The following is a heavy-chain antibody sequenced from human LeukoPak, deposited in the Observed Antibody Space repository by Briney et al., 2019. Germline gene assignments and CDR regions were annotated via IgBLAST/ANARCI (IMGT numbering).Heavy chain of an antibody. CDR3: ARAPGVVSDAFDI. Sequence: SETLSLTCTVSGGSISSGGYYWSWIRQHPGKGLEWIGYIYYSGSTYYNPPLKSRVTISVDTSKNQFSLKLSSVTAADTAVYYCARAPGVVSDAFDIWGQGTMVTVSS. D-gene: IGHD2-2*01. V-gene: IGHV4-31*03. CDR1: GGSISSGGYY. J-gene: IGHJ3*02. CDR2: IYYSGST.